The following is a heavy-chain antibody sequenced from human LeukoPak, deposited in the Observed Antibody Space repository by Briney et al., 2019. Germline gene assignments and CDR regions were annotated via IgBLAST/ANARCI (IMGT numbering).Heavy chain of an antibody. J-gene: IGHJ6*03. D-gene: IGHD1-26*01. Sequence: ASVKVSCKASGYTFTSYDINWVRQATGRGLEWMGWMNPNSGNTGYAQKFQGRVTMTRNTFISTAYMELSSLRSEDAAVYYCATGVGTTIGYYYYYMDVWGKGTTVTVSS. V-gene: IGHV1-8*01. CDR3: ATGVGTTIGYYYYYMDV. CDR1: GYTFTSYD. CDR2: MNPNSGNT.